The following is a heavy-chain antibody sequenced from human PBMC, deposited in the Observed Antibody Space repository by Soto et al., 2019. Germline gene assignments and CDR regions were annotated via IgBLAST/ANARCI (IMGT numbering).Heavy chain of an antibody. D-gene: IGHD4-17*01. V-gene: IGHV3-7*04. J-gene: IGHJ4*02. CDR3: ARHGYFTFDY. CDR2: IDRDGRDK. Sequence: EMQLVESGGGLVQPGGSLRLACLASGFTFNRHWMGWVRQSPGKGLEWVANIDRDGRDKYYVDSVKGRFTLSRDNAKNSVFLQMNSLRVEDTAMYYCARHGYFTFDYWGLGTLVTVSS. CDR1: GFTFNRHW.